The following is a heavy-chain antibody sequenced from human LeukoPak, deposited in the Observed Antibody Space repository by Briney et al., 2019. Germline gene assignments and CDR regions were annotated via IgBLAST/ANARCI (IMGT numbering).Heavy chain of an antibody. CDR3: ARRVGVALDY. Sequence: SETLSLTCTVSGYSISSGYYWGWIRPPPGKGPEWIGSIYHSGSTYYNPSLKSRVTISVDTSKNQFSLKLSSVTAADTAVYYCARRVGVALDYWGQGTLVTVSS. V-gene: IGHV4-38-2*02. J-gene: IGHJ4*02. CDR2: IYHSGST. D-gene: IGHD2-21*01. CDR1: GYSISSGYY.